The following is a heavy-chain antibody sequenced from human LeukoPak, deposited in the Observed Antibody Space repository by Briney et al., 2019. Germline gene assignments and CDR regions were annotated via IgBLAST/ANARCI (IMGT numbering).Heavy chain of an antibody. D-gene: IGHD3-10*01. V-gene: IGHV4-34*01. Sequence: SETLSLTCAVYGGSFSGYYWSWIRQPPGKGLEWIGEINHSGSTNYNPSLKSRVTISVDTSKNQFSLKLSSVTAADTAVYYCAVLWFGESPFDYWGQGTLVTVSS. J-gene: IGHJ4*02. CDR2: INHSGST. CDR3: AVLWFGESPFDY. CDR1: GGSFSGYY.